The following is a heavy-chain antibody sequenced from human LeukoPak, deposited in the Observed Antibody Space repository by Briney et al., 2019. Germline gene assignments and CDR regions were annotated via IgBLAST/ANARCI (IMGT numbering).Heavy chain of an antibody. CDR1: GGSISSYY. V-gene: IGHV4-59*06. CDR3: ARVVVGATPTFDY. J-gene: IGHJ4*02. CDR2: IYYSGNT. D-gene: IGHD1-26*01. Sequence: KPSETLSLTCTVSGGSISSYYWSWIRQPAGKGLEWIGYIYYSGNTYYNPSLKSRVTISIDTSKNQFSLKLSSVTAADTAVYYCARVVVGATPTFDYWGQGTLVTVSS.